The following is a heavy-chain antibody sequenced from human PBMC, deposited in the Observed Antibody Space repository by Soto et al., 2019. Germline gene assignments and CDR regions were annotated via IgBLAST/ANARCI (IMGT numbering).Heavy chain of an antibody. D-gene: IGHD3-22*01. CDR2: INSYSGNT. Sequence: ASVKVSCKASGYTFTSYAMHWVRQAPGQRLEWMAWINSYSGNTEYSQKFQGRLTITRDRSASTAYMELSSLTFEDTAIYYCARGSGHYYDFEFWGQGTLVTAPQ. J-gene: IGHJ4*02. CDR1: GYTFTSYA. V-gene: IGHV1-3*01. CDR3: ARGSGHYYDFEF.